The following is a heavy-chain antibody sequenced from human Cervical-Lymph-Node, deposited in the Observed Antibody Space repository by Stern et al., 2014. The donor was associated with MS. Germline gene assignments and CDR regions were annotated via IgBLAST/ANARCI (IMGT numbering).Heavy chain of an antibody. V-gene: IGHV4-59*01. D-gene: IGHD3-22*01. CDR2: ISYRGGP. Sequence: QVQLQESGPGLVKASGTLSLTCTASGCSISTYYWNWIRQAPGQGLEWIGEISYRGGPNYIPSLKSRVTLSVDTSKNQFSLKLSSVTAADTAVYYCARRDYYDTSTYYDDAFDIWGQGTMVTVSS. CDR3: ARRDYYDTSTYYDDAFDI. CDR1: GCSISTYY. J-gene: IGHJ3*02.